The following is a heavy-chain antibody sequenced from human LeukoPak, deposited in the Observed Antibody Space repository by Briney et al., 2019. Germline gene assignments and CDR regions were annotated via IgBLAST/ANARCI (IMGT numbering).Heavy chain of an antibody. CDR2: ISSDGNNK. D-gene: IGHD3-3*01. Sequence: GGSLRLSCAASGFTFSSSVMHWVRQAPANGLEWVAGISSDGNNKYYVDSVKGRFTISRDNSKNTLYLQMNSLRAEDTAVHYCAKVRVYYDFWSGLDYWGQGTLVTVSS. V-gene: IGHV3-30*18. CDR1: GFTFSSSV. CDR3: AKVRVYYDFWSGLDY. J-gene: IGHJ4*02.